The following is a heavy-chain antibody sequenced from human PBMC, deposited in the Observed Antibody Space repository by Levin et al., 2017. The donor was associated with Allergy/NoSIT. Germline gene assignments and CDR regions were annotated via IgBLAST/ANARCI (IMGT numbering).Heavy chain of an antibody. J-gene: IGHJ4*02. D-gene: IGHD3-3*01. V-gene: IGHV4-39*01. CDR2: IYYSGST. CDR1: GGSISSSSYY. Sequence: SETLSLTCTVSGGSISSSSYYWGWIRQPPGKGLEWIGSIYYSGSTYYNPSLKSRVTISVDTSKNQFSLKLSSVTAADTAVYYCARHDDFWSGYYTASFDYWGQGTLVTVSS. CDR3: ARHDDFWSGYYTASFDY.